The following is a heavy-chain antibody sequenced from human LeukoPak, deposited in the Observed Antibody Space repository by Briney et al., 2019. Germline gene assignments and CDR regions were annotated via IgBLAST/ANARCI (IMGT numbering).Heavy chain of an antibody. CDR2: INHSGST. Sequence: SETLSLTSAVYGGSFNGYYWSWIRQPPGKGLEWIGEINHSGSTNYNPSLKSRVTISVDTSKNQFSLKLSSVTAADTAVYYCARGGGRHYYGSGSYCPIPPFDYWGQGTLVTVSS. V-gene: IGHV4-34*01. CDR1: GGSFNGYY. D-gene: IGHD3-10*01. J-gene: IGHJ4*02. CDR3: ARGGGRHYYGSGSYCPIPPFDY.